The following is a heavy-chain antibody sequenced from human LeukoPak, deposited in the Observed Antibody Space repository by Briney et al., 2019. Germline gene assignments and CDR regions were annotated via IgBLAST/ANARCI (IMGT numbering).Heavy chain of an antibody. J-gene: IGHJ4*02. CDR2: IGGDGEKT. V-gene: IGHV3-23*01. D-gene: IGHD6-19*01. CDR1: GFTFSSYA. Sequence: GGSLRLSCAAFGFTFSSYAMSWVRQGPGKGLEWVSTIGGDGEKTYYADSVKGRFTVSRDNSKNTLYLQMNSLRVEDTAVYSCARTVAGDYWGQGTLVTVSS. CDR3: ARTVAGDY.